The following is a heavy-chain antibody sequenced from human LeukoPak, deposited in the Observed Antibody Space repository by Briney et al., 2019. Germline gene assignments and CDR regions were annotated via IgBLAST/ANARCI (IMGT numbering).Heavy chain of an antibody. V-gene: IGHV3-21*01. CDR3: ARRGYYDSSGYDY. CDR2: ISGSSTDI. Sequence: PGGSLRLSCAASGFTFSSDAMSWVRQAPGKGLEWVSSISGSSTDIYYADSVKGRFTISRDNAKNSLDLQINSLRAEDTAIYYCARRGYYDSSGYDYWGQGTLVTVSS. J-gene: IGHJ4*02. CDR1: GFTFSSDA. D-gene: IGHD3-22*01.